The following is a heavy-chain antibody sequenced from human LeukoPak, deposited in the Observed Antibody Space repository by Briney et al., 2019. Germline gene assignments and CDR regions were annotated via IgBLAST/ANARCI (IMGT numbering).Heavy chain of an antibody. CDR1: GGSFSGYY. Sequence: PSETQSLTCAVYGGSFSGYYWSWIRQPPGKGLEWIGEINHSGSTNYNPSLKSRVTISVDTSKNQFSLKLSSVTAADTAVYYCARGLRYSSGWYGYWGQGTLVTVSS. CDR2: INHSGST. CDR3: ARGLRYSSGWYGY. V-gene: IGHV4-34*01. D-gene: IGHD6-19*01. J-gene: IGHJ4*02.